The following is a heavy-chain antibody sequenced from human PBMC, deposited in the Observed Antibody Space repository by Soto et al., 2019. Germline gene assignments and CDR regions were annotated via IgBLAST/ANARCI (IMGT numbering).Heavy chain of an antibody. D-gene: IGHD3-10*01. CDR3: AKDQAYGYFDY. CDR2: VRGDFVTT. Sequence: EVQLLESGGGLVQPGGSLRLSCATSGFTFSDHAMHWVRQAPGEGLEWVSGVRGDFVTTPYADSVKGRFTISRDNSKNTLYLQMNSLRAEDTAIYYCAKDQAYGYFDYWGQGTLVTVSS. J-gene: IGHJ4*02. CDR1: GFTFSDHA. V-gene: IGHV3-23*01.